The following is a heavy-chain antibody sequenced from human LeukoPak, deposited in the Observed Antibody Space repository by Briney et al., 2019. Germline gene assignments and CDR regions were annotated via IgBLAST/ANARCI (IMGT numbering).Heavy chain of an antibody. V-gene: IGHV3-11*03. CDR2: ISSTSSHI. D-gene: IGHD6-19*01. CDR1: GFTFSDYY. J-gene: IGHJ4*02. CDR3: APLAVADSEFDS. Sequence: KPGGSLRLSCAAPGFTFSDYYMTWIRQAPGKGLEWVSYISSTSSHINYADSVKGRVTISRDKSKNLLYLQMNSLRDEDTAVYYCAPLAVADSEFDSWGQGTLVTVSS.